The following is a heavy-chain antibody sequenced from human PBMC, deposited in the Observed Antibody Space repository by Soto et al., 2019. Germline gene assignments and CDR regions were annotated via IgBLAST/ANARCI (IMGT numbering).Heavy chain of an antibody. CDR1: GYSISRSNW. Sequence: SETLSLTCAVSGYSISRSNWWGWIRQPPGKGLEWIGYIYYSGTTYYNPSLKSRVTMSVDRSKNQFSLKLTSVTAADTAVYYCARVPDYWGQGTLVTVSS. CDR3: ARVPDY. CDR2: IYYSGTT. J-gene: IGHJ4*02. V-gene: IGHV4-28*03.